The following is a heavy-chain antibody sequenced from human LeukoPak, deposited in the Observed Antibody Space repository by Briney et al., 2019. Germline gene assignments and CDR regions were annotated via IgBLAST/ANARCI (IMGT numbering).Heavy chain of an antibody. Sequence: GGSLRLSCAASGFTSSSYWMSWVRQAPGKGLEWVANIKQDGSEKYYVDSVKGRFTISRDNAKNSLYLQMNSLRAEDTAVYYCARDRVYSSGWYDYWGQGTLVTVSS. CDR2: IKQDGSEK. D-gene: IGHD6-19*01. CDR3: ARDRVYSSGWYDY. CDR1: GFTSSSYW. J-gene: IGHJ4*02. V-gene: IGHV3-7*03.